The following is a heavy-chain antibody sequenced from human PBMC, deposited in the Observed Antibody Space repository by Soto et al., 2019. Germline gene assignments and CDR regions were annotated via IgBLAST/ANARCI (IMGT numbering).Heavy chain of an antibody. Sequence: QVQLQESGPGLVKPSQTLSLTCTVSGGSISSGGYYWSWIRQHPGKGLEWIGYIYYSGSTYYNPSLQSRVTISVDTSKNQCSLKLSSVTAADTAVYYCARDRGPYSSPGTWFDPWGQGTLVTVSS. CDR2: IYYSGST. CDR3: ARDRGPYSSPGTWFDP. V-gene: IGHV4-31*03. CDR1: GGSISSGGYY. D-gene: IGHD6-13*01. J-gene: IGHJ5*02.